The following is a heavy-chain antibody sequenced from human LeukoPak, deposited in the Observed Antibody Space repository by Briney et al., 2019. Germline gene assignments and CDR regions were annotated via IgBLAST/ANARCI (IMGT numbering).Heavy chain of an antibody. V-gene: IGHV3-33*01. J-gene: IGHJ6*03. CDR2: IWYDGSTK. CDR3: VRDRASVYMDV. D-gene: IGHD3-10*01. CDR1: RFTFKNHG. Sequence: GGSLRLSCAASRFTFKNHGMHWVRQAPGKGLEWVAVIWYDGSTKYYADSVEGRFTVSRDNSKNTLSLQMNSLRVEDTAVYFCVRDRASVYMDVWGKGTTVTVSS.